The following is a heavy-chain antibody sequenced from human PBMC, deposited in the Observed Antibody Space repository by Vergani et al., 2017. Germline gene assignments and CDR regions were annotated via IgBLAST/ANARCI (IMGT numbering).Heavy chain of an antibody. CDR3: ASGGHGSENGGALQL. J-gene: IGHJ3*01. CDR1: GYIFSNFW. D-gene: IGHD3-10*01. CDR2: IYPGDSEV. V-gene: IGHV5-51*01. Sequence: EKQLVQSGSETKKPGESLKISCQAFGYIFSNFWIGWVRQQPGRGLEWMGIIYPGDSEVKSNPTFRGQVIFSVDTSVNTAYLQWRSLQASDTATYFCASGGHGSENGGALQLWGQGTNITVSS.